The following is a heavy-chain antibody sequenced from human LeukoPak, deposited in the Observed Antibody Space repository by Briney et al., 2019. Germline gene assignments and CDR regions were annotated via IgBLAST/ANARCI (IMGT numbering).Heavy chain of an antibody. CDR1: CCSFTSYW. Sequence: GEAMKISRKGSCCSFTSYWNGWVRQLPGKGVEWVGIIYTGDSETTYSPSFQGQVTTSADNYISTHYLQWSSLTASDTAMRYCTRAAGTTMDYFDYWGQGTLVTVSS. J-gene: IGHJ4*02. D-gene: IGHD1-26*01. CDR2: IYTGDSET. V-gene: IGHV5-51*01. CDR3: TRAAGTTMDYFDY.